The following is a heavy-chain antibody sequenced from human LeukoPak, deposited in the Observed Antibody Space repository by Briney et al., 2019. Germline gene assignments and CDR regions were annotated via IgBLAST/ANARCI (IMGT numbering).Heavy chain of an antibody. J-gene: IGHJ6*03. CDR3: ARGGYYDFWSGYYYYMDV. CDR1: GGSISSYY. CDR2: IYTSGST. Sequence: SETLSLTCTVSGGSISSYYWSWIRQPAGKGLEWIGRIYTSGSTNYNPSLKSRVTMSVDTSKNQFSLKLSSVTAADTAVYYCARGGYYDFWSGYYYYMDVWGKGTTVTVSS. V-gene: IGHV4-4*07. D-gene: IGHD3-3*01.